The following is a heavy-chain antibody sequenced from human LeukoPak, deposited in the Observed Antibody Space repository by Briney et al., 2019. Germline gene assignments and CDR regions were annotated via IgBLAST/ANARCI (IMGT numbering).Heavy chain of an antibody. J-gene: IGHJ6*04. CDR2: ISSSGSTI. CDR3: AELGITRIGGV. D-gene: IGHD3-10*02. V-gene: IGHV3-48*04. CDR1: GFTVSSNS. Sequence: GGSLRLSCTVSGFTVSSNSMSWVRQAPGKGLEWVSYISSSGSTIYYADSVKGRFTISRDNAKNSLYLQMNSLGAEDTAVYYCAELGITRIGGVWGKGTTVTISS.